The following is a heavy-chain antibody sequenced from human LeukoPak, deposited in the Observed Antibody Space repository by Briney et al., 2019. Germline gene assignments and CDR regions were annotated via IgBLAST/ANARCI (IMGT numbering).Heavy chain of an antibody. D-gene: IGHD5-24*01. CDR1: GGSFSGYY. CDR3: ARHRSKWLQSSFDY. CDR2: IFYSGNT. Sequence: SETLSLTCAVYGGSFSGYYWGWIRQPPGKGLEWIGSIFYSGNTYDNPSLKSRVTISVDTSKNQFSLKLNSVTAADTAVYYCARHRSKWLQSSFDYWGQGTLVTVSS. V-gene: IGHV4-39*01. J-gene: IGHJ4*02.